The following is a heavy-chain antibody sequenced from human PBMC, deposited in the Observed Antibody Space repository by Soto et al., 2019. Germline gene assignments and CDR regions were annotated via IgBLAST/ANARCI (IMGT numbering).Heavy chain of an antibody. CDR3: ARDPATYYESSGRNWCDP. CDR1: GGTFSSYA. CDR2: VIPINGTT. J-gene: IGHJ5*02. D-gene: IGHD3-22*01. Sequence: ASVKVSCKASGGTFSSYAISWVRQAPGQGLEWMGGVIPINGTTKYAQKFQGRVTITRDTSTSTAYMDLSSLISEDTAVYYCARDPATYYESSGRNWCDPWGQGTLVTVSS. V-gene: IGHV1-69*05.